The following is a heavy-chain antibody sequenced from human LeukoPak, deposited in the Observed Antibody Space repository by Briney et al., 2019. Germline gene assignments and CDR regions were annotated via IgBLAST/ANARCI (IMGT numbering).Heavy chain of an antibody. D-gene: IGHD6-19*01. CDR3: TTTIAVAGTGYY. Sequence: GGSLRLSCAASGFTFSNAWMSWVRQAPGKGLEWVGRIKSKTDGGTTDYAAPVKGRFTISRDDSKNTLYLQMNSLKTEDTAVYYCTTTIAVAGTGYYWGQRTLVTVSS. J-gene: IGHJ4*02. CDR1: GFTFSNAW. V-gene: IGHV3-15*01. CDR2: IKSKTDGGTT.